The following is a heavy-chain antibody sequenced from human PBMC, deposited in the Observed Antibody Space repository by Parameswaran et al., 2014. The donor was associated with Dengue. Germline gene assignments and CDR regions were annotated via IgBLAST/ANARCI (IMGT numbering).Heavy chain of an antibody. J-gene: IGHJ4*02. CDR3: ARALKGRNPPSFDY. Sequence: WIRQPPGKGLEWVSIICDGGGTHFADSVMGRFTISRDDSKNTLFLQLNSLRVEDTAIYYCARALKGRNPPSFDYWGQGTLVTVSS. CDR2: ICDGGGT. V-gene: IGHV3-53*01.